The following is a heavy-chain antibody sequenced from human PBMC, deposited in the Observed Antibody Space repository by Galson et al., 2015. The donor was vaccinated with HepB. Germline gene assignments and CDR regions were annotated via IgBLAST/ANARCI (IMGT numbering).Heavy chain of an antibody. V-gene: IGHV3-30*18. D-gene: IGHD1-1*01. CDR3: AKNSDVRRTGTTDY. J-gene: IGHJ4*02. Sequence: SLRLSCAASGFTFSSYGMHWVRQAPGKGLEWVAVISYDGSNKYYADSVKGRFTIFRDNSKNTLYLQMNSLRAEDTAVYYCAKNSDVRRTGTTDYWGQGTLVTVSS. CDR1: GFTFSSYG. CDR2: ISYDGSNK.